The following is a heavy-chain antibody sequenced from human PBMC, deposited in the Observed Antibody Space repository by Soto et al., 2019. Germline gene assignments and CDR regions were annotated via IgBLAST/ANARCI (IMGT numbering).Heavy chain of an antibody. CDR2: ISSSSSTI. J-gene: IGHJ3*02. D-gene: IGHD2-15*01. V-gene: IGHV3-48*02. CDR1: GFTFSSYS. Sequence: GGSLRLSCAASGFTFSSYSMNWVRQAPGKGLEWVSYISSSSSTIYYADSVKGRFTISRDNAKNSRYLQMNSLRDEDTAVYYCARGVAIVVVVAADPTIDAFDIWGQGTMVTVSS. CDR3: ARGVAIVVVVAADPTIDAFDI.